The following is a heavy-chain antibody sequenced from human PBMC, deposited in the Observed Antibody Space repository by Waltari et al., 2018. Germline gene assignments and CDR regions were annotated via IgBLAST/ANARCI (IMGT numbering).Heavy chain of an antibody. J-gene: IGHJ3*02. CDR2: IFSNDEK. D-gene: IGHD5-12*01. Sequence: QVTLKESGPVLVKPTETLTLTCTVSGFSLSNARMGVSWIRQPPGKALEWLAHIFSNDEKSYSTSLKSKLTISNDTSKSQVGLTMSNMDPVDTHTYSSARFLLVANDAFDIWGQGTMVTFSS. CDR1: GFSLSNARMG. V-gene: IGHV2-26*01. CDR3: ARFLLVANDAFDI.